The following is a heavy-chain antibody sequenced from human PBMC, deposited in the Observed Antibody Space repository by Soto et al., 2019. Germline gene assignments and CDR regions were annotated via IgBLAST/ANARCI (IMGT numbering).Heavy chain of an antibody. CDR3: ARSTMVRGVLYYFDY. Sequence: QVQLVQSGAEVKKPGASVKVSCKASGYTFTGYYMHWVRQAPGQGLEWMGWINPNSGGTNYAQKFQGCVTMTRDTSISTAYMELSRLRSYDTAVYYCARSTMVRGVLYYFDYWGPGNLVTDSS. V-gene: IGHV1-2*04. CDR2: INPNSGGT. J-gene: IGHJ4*02. CDR1: GYTFTGYY. D-gene: IGHD3-10*01.